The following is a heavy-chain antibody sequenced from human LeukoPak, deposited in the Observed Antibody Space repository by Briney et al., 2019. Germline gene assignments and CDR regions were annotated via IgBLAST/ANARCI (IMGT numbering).Heavy chain of an antibody. J-gene: IGHJ6*03. CDR1: GFTFSSST. Sequence: GGSLRLSCAASGFTFSSSTMNWVRQAPGKGLEWVSSISGGSIYIYYTDSVKGRFTISRDNGKNSLYLQMNSLRAEDTAVYYCASDKTAQLDNYYYMDVWGKGTTVTISS. D-gene: IGHD6-13*01. CDR2: ISGGSIYI. CDR3: ASDKTAQLDNYYYMDV. V-gene: IGHV3-21*06.